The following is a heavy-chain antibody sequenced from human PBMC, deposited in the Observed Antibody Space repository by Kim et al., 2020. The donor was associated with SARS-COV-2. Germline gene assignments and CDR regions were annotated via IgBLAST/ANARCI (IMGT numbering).Heavy chain of an antibody. V-gene: IGHV3-21*01. J-gene: IGHJ4*02. CDR2: ISSSSSYI. CDR1: GFTFSSYS. CDR3: ARDSIVVVRPFDY. D-gene: IGHD2-2*01. Sequence: GGSLRLSCAASGFTFSSYSMNWVRQAPGKGLEWVSSISSSSSYIYYADSVKGRFTISRDNAKNSLYLQMNSLRAEDTAVYYCARDSIVVVRPFDYWGQGTLVTVSS.